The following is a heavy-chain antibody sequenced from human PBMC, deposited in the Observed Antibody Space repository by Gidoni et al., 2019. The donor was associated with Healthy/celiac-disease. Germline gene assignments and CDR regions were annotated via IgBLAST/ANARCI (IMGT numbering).Heavy chain of an antibody. CDR1: GGSISIGGSY. V-gene: IGHV4-31*03. Sequence: QVLLQESGPGLVKPSQTLSLTCPFSGGSISIGGSYWSWIRQHPGKGLEWIGYIYYSGSTYYNPSLKSRVTISVDTSKNQFSLKLSSVTAADTAVYYCARGSTAYDFWSGYPPYYFDYWGQGTLVTVSS. CDR2: IYYSGST. J-gene: IGHJ4*02. D-gene: IGHD3-3*01. CDR3: ARGSTAYDFWSGYPPYYFDY.